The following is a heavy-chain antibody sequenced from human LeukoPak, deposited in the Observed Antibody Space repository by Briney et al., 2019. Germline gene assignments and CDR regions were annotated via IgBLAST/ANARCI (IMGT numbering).Heavy chain of an antibody. CDR1: GFHFASYA. J-gene: IGHJ4*02. D-gene: IGHD3-10*02. CDR3: VRDLCSRSPYFDV. V-gene: IGHV3-30*03. CDR2: ISYDGRDK. Sequence: GGSLRLSCTATGFHFASYAMYWVRQAPGRGLEWVASISYDGRDKYYVNSVKGRFFISKDSSMTTLFLDMNSLRPEDTALYYCVRDLCSRSPYFDVWGQGTLVTVSS.